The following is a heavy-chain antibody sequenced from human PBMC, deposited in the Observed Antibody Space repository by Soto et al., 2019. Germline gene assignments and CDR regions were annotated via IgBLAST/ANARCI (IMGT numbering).Heavy chain of an antibody. CDR3: ARDSGTGDLDY. Sequence: QVQLQESGPGLVKPSQTLSLTCTVSGGSISRGGYYWSWIRQHPGKGLEGIGYIYYSGGTYYNPSLKSRVAISVDTSKNQFSLNLSSVTSADTAVYYCARDSGTGDLDYWGQGTLVTVSS. CDR1: GGSISRGGYY. D-gene: IGHD3-10*01. V-gene: IGHV4-31*03. CDR2: IYYSGGT. J-gene: IGHJ4*02.